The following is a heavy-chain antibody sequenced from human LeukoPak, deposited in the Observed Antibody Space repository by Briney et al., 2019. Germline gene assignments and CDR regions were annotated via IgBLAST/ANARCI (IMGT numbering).Heavy chain of an antibody. D-gene: IGHD3-10*01. CDR1: GYSFTSYW. J-gene: IGHJ3*02. CDR2: IYPGDSDT. Sequence: GESLQISCKGSGYSFTSYWIGWVRQMPGKGLEWMGIIYPGDSDTRYSPSFQGQVTISADKSISTAYLQWSSLKASDTAMYYCARRTVWFGELLTAFDIWGQGTMVTVSS. V-gene: IGHV5-51*01. CDR3: ARRTVWFGELLTAFDI.